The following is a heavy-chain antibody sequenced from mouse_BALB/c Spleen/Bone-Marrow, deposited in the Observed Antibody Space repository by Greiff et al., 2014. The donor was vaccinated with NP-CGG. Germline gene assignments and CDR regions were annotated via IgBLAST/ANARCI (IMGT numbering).Heavy chain of an antibody. CDR3: TRSITTAVEFDY. J-gene: IGHJ2*03. Sequence: DVHLVESXTVLARPGASVKMSCKASGYSFTSYWMYWIKQRPGQGLEWIGAIYPGNSGTSYNQNFKGKAKLTAVTSASTAYMELSSLTNEDSAVYYCTRSITTAVEFDYWGQGTSLTVSS. V-gene: IGHV1-5*01. D-gene: IGHD1-1*01. CDR2: IYPGNSGT. CDR1: GYSFTSYW.